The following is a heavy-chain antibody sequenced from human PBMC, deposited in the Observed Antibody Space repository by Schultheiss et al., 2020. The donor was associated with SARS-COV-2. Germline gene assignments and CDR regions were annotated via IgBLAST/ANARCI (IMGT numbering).Heavy chain of an antibody. CDR2: IYYSGST. D-gene: IGHD2/OR15-2a*01. J-gene: IGHJ4*02. Sequence: SETLSLTCTVSGGSISSSSYYWGWIRQPPGKGLEWIGSIYYSGSTYYNPSLKSRVTMSVDTSKNQFSLRLTSVTAADTAVYYCAREIDRIAFDSWGQGTLVTVSS. CDR1: GGSISSSSYY. CDR3: AREIDRIAFDS. V-gene: IGHV4-39*07.